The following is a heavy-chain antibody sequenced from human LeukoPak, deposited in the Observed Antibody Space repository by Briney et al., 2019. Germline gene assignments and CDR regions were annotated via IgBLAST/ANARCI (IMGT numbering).Heavy chain of an antibody. CDR3: ARRSLGAGWSNWFDP. CDR2: ISGSGGST. V-gene: IGHV3-23*01. CDR1: GFTFSSYA. Sequence: GGSLRLSCAASGFTFSSYAMSWVRQAPGKGLEWVSAISGSGGSTYYADSVNGRFTISRDNAKNSLYLQMNSLRAEDTALYYCARRSLGAGWSNWFDPWGQGTLVTVSS. J-gene: IGHJ5*02. D-gene: IGHD3-10*01.